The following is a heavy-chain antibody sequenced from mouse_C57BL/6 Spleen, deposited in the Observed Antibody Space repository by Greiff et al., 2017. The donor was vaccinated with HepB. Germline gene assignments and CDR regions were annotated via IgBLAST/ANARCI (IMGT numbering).Heavy chain of an antibody. J-gene: IGHJ2*01. CDR2: INPSKGGT. CDR3: AREVYGYDEYYFDY. D-gene: IGHD2-2*01. CDR1: GYTFTSYW. V-gene: IGHV1-53*01. Sequence: QVQLQQPGTELVKPGASVKLSCKASGYTFTSYWMHWVKQRPGQGLEWIGNINPSKGGTNYNEKFKSKATLTVDKSSSTAYMQLSSLTSEDSAVYYCAREVYGYDEYYFDYWGQGTTLTVSS.